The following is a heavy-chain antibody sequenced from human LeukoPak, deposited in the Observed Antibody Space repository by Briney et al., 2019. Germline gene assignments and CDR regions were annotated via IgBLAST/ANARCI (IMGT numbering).Heavy chain of an antibody. V-gene: IGHV4-59*01. D-gene: IGHD5-18*01. CDR1: GGSISSYY. CDR2: IYYSGST. CDR3: ARGEVGYSYGLDAFDI. Sequence: PSETLSLTCTVSGGSISSYYWSWIRQPPGKGLEWIGYIYYSGSTNYNSSLKSRVTISVDTSKNQFSLKLSSVTAADTAVYYCARGEVGYSYGLDAFDIWGQGTMVTVSS. J-gene: IGHJ3*02.